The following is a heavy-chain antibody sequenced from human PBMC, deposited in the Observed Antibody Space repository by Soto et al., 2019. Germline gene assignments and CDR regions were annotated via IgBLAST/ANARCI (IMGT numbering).Heavy chain of an antibody. CDR1: GLTFDDLW. V-gene: IGHV3-15*01. CDR2: IKGKTDLGTI. D-gene: IGHD3-10*01. Sequence: GGSLRLSCVASGLTFDDLWMTWVRQGQGKGLEWVGRIKGKTDLGTIEYGVPVKGRFSISRDDSRNTVYLQMNSLKSDDTAVYYCTTGRKWFGELWGQGALVTVSS. J-gene: IGHJ4*02. CDR3: TTGRKWFGEL.